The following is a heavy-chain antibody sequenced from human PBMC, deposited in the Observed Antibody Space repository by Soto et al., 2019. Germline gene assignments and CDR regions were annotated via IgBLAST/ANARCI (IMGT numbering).Heavy chain of an antibody. Sequence: SVKVPCKASGGTFRNYGIGWVRQAPGQGLEWMGGIIPVFGTTNYAQKFQGRVTITADESTSTAYIEVSSLRSEDTAMFYCGRYCSGGSCHTLDYYGMDVWGQGTTVTVSS. J-gene: IGHJ6*02. CDR3: GRYCSGGSCHTLDYYGMDV. CDR1: GGTFRNYG. CDR2: IIPVFGTT. D-gene: IGHD2-15*01. V-gene: IGHV1-69*13.